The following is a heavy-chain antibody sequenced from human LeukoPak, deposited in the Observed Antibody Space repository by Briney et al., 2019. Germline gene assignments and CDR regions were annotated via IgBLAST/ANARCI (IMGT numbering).Heavy chain of an antibody. CDR2: INPSGGST. D-gene: IGHD1-1*01. J-gene: IGHJ4*02. V-gene: IGHV1-46*01. CDR1: GYTFTYYY. Sequence: ASVKVSCKASGYTFTYYYIHWVRQAPGQGLEWMGIINPSGGSTTYAQKFQGRVTMTRDTSTSTVYMELSSLRSEDTAVYYCARDIAERLGYFDYWGQGTLVTVSS. CDR3: ARDIAERLGYFDY.